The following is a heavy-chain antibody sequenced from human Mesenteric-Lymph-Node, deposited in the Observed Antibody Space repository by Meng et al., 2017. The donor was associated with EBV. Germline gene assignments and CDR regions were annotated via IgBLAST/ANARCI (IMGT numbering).Heavy chain of an antibody. CDR3: ARHDSGTFGYYFDS. D-gene: IGHD1-26*01. CDR1: CGSISSESYY. Sequence: QLPRQEAGPGLVKPSETLSLVCTVPCGSISSESYYWGWIRQPPGKGLEWIGSIYYSGSTYYSPSLKSRVTISVDTSNNHFSLKLSSVTPADTAVYYCARHDSGTFGYYFDSWGQGSLVTVSS. V-gene: IGHV4-39*01. J-gene: IGHJ4*02. CDR2: IYYSGST.